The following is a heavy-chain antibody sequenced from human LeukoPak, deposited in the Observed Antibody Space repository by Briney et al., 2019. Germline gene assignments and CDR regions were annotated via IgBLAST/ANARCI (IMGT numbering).Heavy chain of an antibody. V-gene: IGHV4-38-2*01. CDR3: ARLFYSNYVVDY. Sequence: SETLSLTCAVSGYSISSGYYWGWIRQPPGKGLEWIGSIYHSGSTYYNPSLKSRVTISVDTSKSQFSLKLSSVTAADTAVYYCARLFYSNYVVDYWGQGTLVTVSS. D-gene: IGHD4-11*01. J-gene: IGHJ4*02. CDR1: GYSISSGYY. CDR2: IYHSGST.